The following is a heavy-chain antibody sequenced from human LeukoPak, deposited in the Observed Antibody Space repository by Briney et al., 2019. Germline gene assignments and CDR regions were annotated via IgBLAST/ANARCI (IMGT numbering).Heavy chain of an antibody. D-gene: IGHD3-10*01. Sequence: SETLSLTCGVSGGSFSGYYWSWIRQPPGKGLEWIGEINHSGSTNYNPSLKSRVTISVDTSKNQFSLKLSSVTAADTAVYYCAMELYGSGTYYHDYWGQGTLVTVSS. V-gene: IGHV4-34*01. CDR3: AMELYGSGTYYHDY. CDR2: INHSGST. J-gene: IGHJ4*02. CDR1: GGSFSGYY.